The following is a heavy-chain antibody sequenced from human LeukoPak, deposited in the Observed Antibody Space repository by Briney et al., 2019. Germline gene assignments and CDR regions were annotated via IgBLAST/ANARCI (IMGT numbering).Heavy chain of an antibody. D-gene: IGHD3-22*01. CDR2: ISAYNGNT. CDR1: GYTFTSYG. CDR3: ARVNYYDSSGYSYYFDY. J-gene: IGHJ4*02. V-gene: IGHV1-18*01. Sequence: ASVKVSCKASGYTFTSYGISWVRQAPGQGLEWMGWISAYNGNTNYAQKLQGRVTMTTDTSTSTAYMELRSLRSDDTAVYYCARVNYYDSSGYSYYFDYWGQGTLVTVSS.